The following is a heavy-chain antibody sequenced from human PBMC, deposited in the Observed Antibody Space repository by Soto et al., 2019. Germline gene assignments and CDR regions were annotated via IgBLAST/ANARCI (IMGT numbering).Heavy chain of an antibody. CDR1: GFTFSSYG. CDR2: ISYDGSNK. Sequence: QVQLVESGGGVVQPGRSLRLSCAASGFTFSSYGMHWVRQAPGKGLALVAVISYDGSNKYYADSVKGRFTISRDNSKKTLYLQMNSLRAEDTAVYYCAKDHVVIVTAMAFDAFDIWGQGTMVTVSP. J-gene: IGHJ3*02. CDR3: AKDHVVIVTAMAFDAFDI. V-gene: IGHV3-30*18. D-gene: IGHD5-18*01.